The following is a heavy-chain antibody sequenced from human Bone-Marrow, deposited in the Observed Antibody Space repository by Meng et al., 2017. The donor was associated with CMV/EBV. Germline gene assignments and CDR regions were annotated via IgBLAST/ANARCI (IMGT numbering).Heavy chain of an antibody. J-gene: IGHJ4*02. CDR3: AGYYDFWSGYYSFDY. V-gene: IGHV3-30*02. Sequence: GESLKISCAASGFTFSTYAMTWVRQAPGKGLEWVAFIRYDGSNKYYADSVKGRFTISRDNSKNTLYLQMNSLRAEDTAVYYCAGYYDFWSGYYSFDYWGQGTLVTVSS. D-gene: IGHD3-3*01. CDR2: IRYDGSNK. CDR1: GFTFSTYA.